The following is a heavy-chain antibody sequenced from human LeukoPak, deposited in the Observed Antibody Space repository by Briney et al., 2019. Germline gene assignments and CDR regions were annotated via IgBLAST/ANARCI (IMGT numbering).Heavy chain of an antibody. D-gene: IGHD4-11*01. V-gene: IGHV3-30*04. CDR1: GVTFSSYT. Sequence: GRALRLSCAASGVTFSSYTMCWFRQAPGKGLEWVASVSVEGIGRYFPGSVEGRSTISRDNSKNTVYLQMNNVRIEDTAVYFCATVTKVDFDYWGQGTLVTVPS. J-gene: IGHJ4*02. CDR2: VSVEGIGR. CDR3: ATVTKVDFDY.